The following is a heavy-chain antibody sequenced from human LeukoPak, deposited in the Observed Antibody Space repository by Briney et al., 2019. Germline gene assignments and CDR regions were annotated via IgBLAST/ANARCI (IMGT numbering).Heavy chain of an antibody. CDR2: SSGSCGST. V-gene: IGHV3-23*01. Sequence: PGGSLTLSCAASGVTFSSNAMNWGRHPPAPGLERDSASSGSCGSTYYADSAKSRFTISRDNSKTTLCLQMNSLRAEDTAVYYCAKECGDWSQTYYDYIWGSYRPRLGFDYWGQGTLVTVSS. J-gene: IGHJ4*02. CDR1: GVTFSSNA. D-gene: IGHD3-16*02. CDR3: AKECGDWSQTYYDYIWGSYRPRLGFDY.